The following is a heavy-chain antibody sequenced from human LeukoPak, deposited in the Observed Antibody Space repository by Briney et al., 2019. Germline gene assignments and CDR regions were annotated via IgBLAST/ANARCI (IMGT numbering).Heavy chain of an antibody. CDR2: IHPSGTM. V-gene: IGHV4-38-2*02. D-gene: IGHD1-1*01. Sequence: PSETLSLTCVVSGFSISGGYYWGWIRQPPGKGLEWIGNIHPSGTMFHNSSLNSRVTMSIDTSKNQFSLKLSSVTAADTAVYCAREAERRVVNWGQGTLVTVSS. CDR3: AREAERRVVN. CDR1: GFSISGGYY. J-gene: IGHJ4*02.